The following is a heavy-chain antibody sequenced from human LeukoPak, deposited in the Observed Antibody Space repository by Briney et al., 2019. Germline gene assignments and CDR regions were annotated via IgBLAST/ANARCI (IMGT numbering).Heavy chain of an antibody. V-gene: IGHV3-7*01. CDR3: ARGPSTYYCSSTSCYRGISYGMDV. CDR1: GFTFSSYW. Sequence: GGSLRLSCAASGFTFSSYWMSWVRQAPGKGLEWVANIKQDGSNKYYADSVKGRFTISRDNSKNTLYLQMNSLRAEDTAVYYCARGPSTYYCSSTSCYRGISYGMDVWGQGTTVTVSS. D-gene: IGHD2-2*02. CDR2: IKQDGSNK. J-gene: IGHJ6*02.